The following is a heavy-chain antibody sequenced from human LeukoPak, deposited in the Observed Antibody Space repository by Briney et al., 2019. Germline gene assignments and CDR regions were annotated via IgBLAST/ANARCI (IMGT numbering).Heavy chain of an antibody. CDR3: ARGGVVTITTLDY. V-gene: IGHV3-48*04. CDR2: IGSGGSRTI. J-gene: IGHJ4*02. D-gene: IGHD3-22*01. Sequence: GGSLRLSCAASGFTLRSYTMNWVRQAPGKGLEWVSYIGSGGSRTIYYADSVKGRFTVSRDNAKNSLYLQMNSLRAEDTAVYYCARGGVVTITTLDYWGQGTLVTVSS. CDR1: GFTLRSYT.